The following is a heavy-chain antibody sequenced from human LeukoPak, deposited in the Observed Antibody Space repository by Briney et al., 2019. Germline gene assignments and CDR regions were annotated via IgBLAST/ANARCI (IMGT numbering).Heavy chain of an antibody. J-gene: IGHJ4*02. Sequence: SETLSLTCTVSGGSISSDYWNWIRQPPGKGLEWIGYIYYSGTINYNPSLKSRVTISVDTSKNQFSLKLSSVTAADTAVYYCARSTVREWFGELLPQGFAYWGQGTLVTVSS. CDR2: IYYSGTI. V-gene: IGHV4-59*01. D-gene: IGHD3-10*01. CDR1: GGSISSDY. CDR3: ARSTVREWFGELLPQGFAY.